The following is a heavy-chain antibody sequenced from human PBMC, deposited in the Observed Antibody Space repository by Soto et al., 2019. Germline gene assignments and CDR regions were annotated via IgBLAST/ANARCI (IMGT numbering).Heavy chain of an antibody. CDR1: GGSISSSNW. D-gene: IGHD4-17*01. V-gene: IGHV4-4*02. Sequence: QVQLQESGPGLVKPSGTLSLTCAVSGGSISSSNWWSWVRQPPGKGLEWIGEIYHSGSTNYNPSLKSRVTISVDKSKNQFSLKLSSVTAADTAVYYCAVGTNDYGDYDGYYYYGMDVWGQGTTVTVSS. CDR2: IYHSGST. CDR3: AVGTNDYGDYDGYYYYGMDV. J-gene: IGHJ6*02.